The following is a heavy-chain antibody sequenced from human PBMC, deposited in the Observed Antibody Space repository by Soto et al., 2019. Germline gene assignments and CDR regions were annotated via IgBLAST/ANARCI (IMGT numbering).Heavy chain of an antibody. J-gene: IGHJ4*02. CDR3: ARGQFYDFWSGYYLDY. CDR1: GGTFSKSV. D-gene: IGHD3-3*01. Sequence: QVPLVQSGAEMKTPGSSVRVSCKASGGTFSKSVITWVRQAPGQGLEWLGGIIPIFGATHYAQKFQGRVTITADEFTTTAYMGLSGLQSEDTAVYYCARGQFYDFWSGYYLDYWGQGTLVIVSS. CDR2: IIPIFGAT. V-gene: IGHV1-69*01.